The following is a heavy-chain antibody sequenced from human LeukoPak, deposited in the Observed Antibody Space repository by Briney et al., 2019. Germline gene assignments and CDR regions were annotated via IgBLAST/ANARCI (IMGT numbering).Heavy chain of an antibody. Sequence: SGPALVKPTQTLTLTCTFSGFSLSTSGMCVSRIRQPPGKALEWLARIDWDDDKYYSTSLKTRLTISKDTSKNQVVLTMTNMDPVDTATYYCARIKSTYGYYYYGMDVWGQGTTVTVSS. CDR3: ARIKSTYGYYYYGMDV. CDR2: IDWDDDK. J-gene: IGHJ6*02. CDR1: GFSLSTSGMC. D-gene: IGHD2-8*01. V-gene: IGHV2-70*11.